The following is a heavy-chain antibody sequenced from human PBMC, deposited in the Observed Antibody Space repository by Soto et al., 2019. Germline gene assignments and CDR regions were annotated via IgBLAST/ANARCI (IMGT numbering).Heavy chain of an antibody. V-gene: IGHV1-2*04. Sequence: ASVKVSCKASGYTFTGYYMHWVRQAPGQGLEWMGWINPNSGGTNYAQKFQGWVAMTRDTSISTAYMELSRLRSDDTAVYYCARDIGRIVVVPAAIPGMDVWGQGTTVTVSS. CDR3: ARDIGRIVVVPAAIPGMDV. D-gene: IGHD2-2*01. CDR2: INPNSGGT. CDR1: GYTFTGYY. J-gene: IGHJ6*02.